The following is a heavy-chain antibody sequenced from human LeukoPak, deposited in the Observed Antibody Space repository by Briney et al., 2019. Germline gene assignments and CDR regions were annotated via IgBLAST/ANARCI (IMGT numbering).Heavy chain of an antibody. J-gene: IGHJ4*02. V-gene: IGHV1-69*05. Sequence: SVKVSCKASGGTFSSYAISWVRQAPGQGLEWMGRIIPIFGTANYAQKFQGRVTITTDESTSTAYMELSSLRAEDTAVYYCARVRRWGSDFDYWGQGTLVTVSS. CDR3: ARVRRWGSDFDY. CDR2: IIPIFGTA. D-gene: IGHD2-21*01. CDR1: GGTFSSYA.